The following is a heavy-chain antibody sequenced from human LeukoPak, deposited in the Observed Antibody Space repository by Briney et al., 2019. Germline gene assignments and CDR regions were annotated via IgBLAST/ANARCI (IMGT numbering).Heavy chain of an antibody. CDR3: ARNYYDSSGYSNYFDY. V-gene: IGHV4-39*07. CDR2: IYYSGST. CDR1: GGSISSTTSY. J-gene: IGHJ4*02. Sequence: SETLSLTCTVSGGSISSTTSYWGWIRQPPGKGLEWIGTIYYSGSTYYNPSLRSRVTISLDTSRKYFSLKLTSVTAADTAVYYCARNYYDSSGYSNYFDYWGQGTLVTVSS. D-gene: IGHD3-22*01.